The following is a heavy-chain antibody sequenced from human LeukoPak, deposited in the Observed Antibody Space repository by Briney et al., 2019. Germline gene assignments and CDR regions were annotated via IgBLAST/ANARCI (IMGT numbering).Heavy chain of an antibody. J-gene: IGHJ4*02. CDR3: ARHGGFNQHY. Sequence: PSETLSLTCAVSGDSISKTNWWSWVRQPPGKGLEWIGQIDQSGSASYNPSLRSRVTMLIDKSENQISLKLSSVTAADTAVCYCARHGGFNQHYWGQGTLVTVSS. V-gene: IGHV4-4*02. CDR1: GDSISKTNW. CDR2: IDQSGSA. D-gene: IGHD4-23*01.